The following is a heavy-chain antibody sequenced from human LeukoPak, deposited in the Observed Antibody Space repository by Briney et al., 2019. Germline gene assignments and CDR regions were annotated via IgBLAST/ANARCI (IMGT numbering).Heavy chain of an antibody. Sequence: HPGGSLSLSCAASGFTFSSYGMHWVRQAPGKGLEWVAFIRYDGSNKYYEDSVKGRFTISRDNSTNTLYLKMNSLRAEDTAVYYCAKGGDFWSGHFYFDYWGQGTLVTVSS. V-gene: IGHV3-30*02. CDR3: AKGGDFWSGHFYFDY. CDR1: GFTFSSYG. CDR2: IRYDGSNK. D-gene: IGHD3-3*01. J-gene: IGHJ4*02.